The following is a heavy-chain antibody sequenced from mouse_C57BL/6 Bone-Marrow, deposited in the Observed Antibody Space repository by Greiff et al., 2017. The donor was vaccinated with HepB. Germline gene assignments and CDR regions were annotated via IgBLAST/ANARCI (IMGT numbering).Heavy chain of an antibody. Sequence: QVQLQQSGPELVKPGASVKISCKASGYAFSSSWMNWVKQRPGTGLEWIGRIYPGDGDTNYNGKFKGKATLTADKSSRTAYMQRSRLTSEDSAVYFCARGCYGSSYVGYCDVWGTGTTVTVSS. D-gene: IGHD1-1*01. CDR3: ARGCYGSSYVGYCDV. CDR2: IYPGDGDT. V-gene: IGHV1-82*01. CDR1: GYAFSSSW. J-gene: IGHJ1*03.